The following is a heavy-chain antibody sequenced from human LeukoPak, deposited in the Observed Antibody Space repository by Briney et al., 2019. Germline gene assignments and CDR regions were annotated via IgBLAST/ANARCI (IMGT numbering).Heavy chain of an antibody. Sequence: SETLSLTCTVSGGSISSGAYYWSWIRQPPGKGLEWIGYIYYSGSTYYNPSLKSRVTISVDTSKNQFSLKLSSVTAADTAVYYCASAQSDVYYDILTGYYQGYYFDYWGQGTLVTVSS. CDR3: ASAQSDVYYDILTGYYQGYYFDY. V-gene: IGHV4-30-4*01. CDR1: GGSISSGAYY. J-gene: IGHJ4*02. CDR2: IYYSGST. D-gene: IGHD3-9*01.